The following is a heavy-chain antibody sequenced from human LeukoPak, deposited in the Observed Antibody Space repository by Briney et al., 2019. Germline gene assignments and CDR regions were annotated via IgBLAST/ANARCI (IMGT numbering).Heavy chain of an antibody. J-gene: IGHJ4*02. CDR1: GYTFSSYT. V-gene: IGHV7-4-1*02. CDR2: INANTGNP. CDR3: ARDGYYYDSSGSPDY. D-gene: IGHD3-22*01. Sequence: ASVKVSCKTSGYTFSSYTITWVRQAPGQGLQWMGWINANTGNPTYAQGFTGRFVFSLDTSVSTAYLQISSLKAEDTAVYYCARDGYYYDSSGSPDYWGQGTLVTVSS.